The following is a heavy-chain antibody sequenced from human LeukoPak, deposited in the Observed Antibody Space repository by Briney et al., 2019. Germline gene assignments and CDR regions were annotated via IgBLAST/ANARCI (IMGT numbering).Heavy chain of an antibody. Sequence: ESGPTLVKPTQTLTLTCTFSGFSPSTSGVGVGWIRQPPGKALEWLALIYWDDDKRYSPSLKSRLTITKDTSKNQVVLTMTNMDPVDTATYYCAHRQRGGVRYFDWASRPRWFFDYWGQGTLVTVSS. D-gene: IGHD3-9*01. CDR3: AHRQRGGVRYFDWASRPRWFFDY. CDR1: GFSPSTSGVG. V-gene: IGHV2-5*02. J-gene: IGHJ4*02. CDR2: IYWDDDK.